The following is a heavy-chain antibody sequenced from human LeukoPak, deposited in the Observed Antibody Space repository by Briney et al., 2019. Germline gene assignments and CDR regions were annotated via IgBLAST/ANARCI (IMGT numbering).Heavy chain of an antibody. CDR3: AKVGRVVPAAIYYFDY. J-gene: IGHJ4*02. CDR2: ISYDGSNK. D-gene: IGHD2-2*01. V-gene: IGHV3-30*18. Sequence: GGSLRLSCAASGFTFSTYGMHWVRQAPAKGLDGVEVISYDGSNKYYADSVKGRFTISRDNSKNTLYLQMNSLRAEDTAVYYCAKVGRVVPAAIYYFDYWGQGTLVTVSS. CDR1: GFTFSTYG.